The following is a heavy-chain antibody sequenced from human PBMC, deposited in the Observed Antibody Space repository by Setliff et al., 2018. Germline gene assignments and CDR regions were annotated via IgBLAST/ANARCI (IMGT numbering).Heavy chain of an antibody. V-gene: IGHV4-31*03. CDR2: IHHSGET. J-gene: IGHJ6*03. CDR1: GDSISSTSYQ. CDR3: ARARDGIDFDYYYMDV. Sequence: TLSLTCTVSGDSISSTSYQWGWVRQPPGKGLEWIGYIHHSGETFYNPSLRSRVIISVDTSKNQFSLKVTSLIAADTAVYYCARARDGIDFDYYYMDVWGKGTTVTVSS.